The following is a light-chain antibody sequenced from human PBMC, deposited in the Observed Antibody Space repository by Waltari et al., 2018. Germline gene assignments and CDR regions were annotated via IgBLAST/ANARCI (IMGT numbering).Light chain of an antibody. V-gene: IGKV4-1*01. CDR3: LQHYTTPFT. J-gene: IGKJ3*01. CDR1: QDVKNS. CDR2: WAS. Sequence: DIVMTQSPECLGVSLGERALINCKSSQDVKNSLSWYKQQPGQPPELLIYWASTRESGVPDRFSGSGFGTDFTLTIRSLQAEDVAVYYCLQHYTTPFTFGPGTRVDI.